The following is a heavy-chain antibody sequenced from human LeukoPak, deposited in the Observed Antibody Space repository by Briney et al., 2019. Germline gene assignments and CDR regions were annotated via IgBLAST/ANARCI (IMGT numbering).Heavy chain of an antibody. CDR1: GFTFSSYA. J-gene: IGHJ6*03. V-gene: IGHV3-23*01. D-gene: IGHD5-12*01. Sequence: GGSLRLSCEASGFTFSSYAMSWVRQAPGKGLQWVSTISGSAGNTYSADSVKGRFTISRDNSKNTLYLQMNSLRAEDTAVYYCAKSQTYSGYDFGYYYYYMDVWGKGTTVTISS. CDR2: ISGSAGNT. CDR3: AKSQTYSGYDFGYYYYYMDV.